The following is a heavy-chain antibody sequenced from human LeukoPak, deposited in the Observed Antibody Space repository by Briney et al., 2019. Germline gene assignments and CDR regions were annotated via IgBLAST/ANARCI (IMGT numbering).Heavy chain of an antibody. CDR3: AKGDTTWELPPDY. J-gene: IGHJ4*02. D-gene: IGHD1-26*01. V-gene: IGHV3-23*01. Sequence: PGGSLRLSCAASGFTFSSYGMSWVRQAPGKGLEWVSAISGSGGRTYYVDSVKGRFTISRDNSKNTLYLQMNSLRAEDTAVYYCAKGDTTWELPPDYWGKGTLVTASS. CDR2: ISGSGGRT. CDR1: GFTFSSYG.